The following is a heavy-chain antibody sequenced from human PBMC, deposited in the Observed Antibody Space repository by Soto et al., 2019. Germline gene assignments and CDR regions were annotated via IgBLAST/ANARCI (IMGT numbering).Heavy chain of an antibody. J-gene: IGHJ6*02. V-gene: IGHV4-59*08. CDR1: GGSISSYY. Sequence: QVQLQESGPGLVKPSETLSLSCTVSGGSISSYYWSWFRQSPGKRMEWIGYVHHSWGSSYNPSLRXXVXXSLDTSKRQFSLKVTSVTATATAVYYCARQGFGPLPGLVDVWGQGTTVTVSS. CDR2: VHHSWGS. CDR3: ARQGFGPLPGLVDV. D-gene: IGHD3-10*01.